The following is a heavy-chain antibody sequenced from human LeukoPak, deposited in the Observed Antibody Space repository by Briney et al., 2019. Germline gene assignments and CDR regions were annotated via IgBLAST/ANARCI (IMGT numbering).Heavy chain of an antibody. J-gene: IGHJ4*02. CDR1: GGSFSGYY. D-gene: IGHD2-15*01. Sequence: SGTLSLTCAVYGGSFSGYYWSWIRQPPGKGLEWIGEINHSGSTNYNPSLKSRVTISVDTSKNQFSLKLSSVTAADTAVYYCARVSRRYCSGGSCTLFDYWGQGTLVTVSS. CDR3: ARVSRRYCSGGSCTLFDY. V-gene: IGHV4-34*01. CDR2: INHSGST.